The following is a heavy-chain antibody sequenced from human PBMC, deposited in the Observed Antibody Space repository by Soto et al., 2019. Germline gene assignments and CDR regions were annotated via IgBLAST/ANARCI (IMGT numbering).Heavy chain of an antibody. V-gene: IGHV1-69*01. J-gene: IGHJ3*02. CDR1: GGTFSSYA. CDR2: IIPIFGTA. CDR3: ARGVFYYDSSGYYPTGAFDI. D-gene: IGHD3-22*01. Sequence: SVNVSCKASGGTFSSYATSWVRQAPGQGLEWMGGIIPIFGTANYAQKFQGRVTITADESTSTAYMELSSLRSEDTAVYYCARGVFYYDSSGYYPTGAFDIWGQGTMVT.